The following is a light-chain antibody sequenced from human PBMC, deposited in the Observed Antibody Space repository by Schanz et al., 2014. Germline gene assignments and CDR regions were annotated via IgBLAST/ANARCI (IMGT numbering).Light chain of an antibody. J-gene: IGLJ2*01. CDR1: SSDIGNYNY. V-gene: IGLV2-8*01. CDR2: EVT. CDR3: ASYAGSGNEV. Sequence: QSVLTQPPSASGSPGQSVTISCTGTSSDIGNYNYVSWYQQHPGQAPKLVIYEVTKRPSGVPDRFSGSKSGNTASLTVSGLQAEDEADYYCASYAGSGNEVFGGGTKVTVL.